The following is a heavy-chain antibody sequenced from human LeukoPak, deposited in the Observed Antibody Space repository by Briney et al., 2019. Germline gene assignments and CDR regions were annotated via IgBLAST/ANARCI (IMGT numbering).Heavy chain of an antibody. CDR2: ISYDGSNK. CDR1: GFTFSSYG. V-gene: IGHV3-30*18. D-gene: IGHD3-10*01. CDR3: AKEAPSLGSGSYRSGVDY. J-gene: IGHJ4*02. Sequence: GGSLRLSCAASGFTFSSYGMHWVRQAPGMGLEWVAVISYDGSNKYYADSVKGRFTISRDNSKNTLYLQMNSLRAEDTAVYYCAKEAPSLGSGSYRSGVDYWGQGTLVTVSS.